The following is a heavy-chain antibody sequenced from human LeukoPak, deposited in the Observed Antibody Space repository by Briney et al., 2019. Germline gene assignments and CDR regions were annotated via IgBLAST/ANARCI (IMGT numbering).Heavy chain of an antibody. J-gene: IGHJ4*02. Sequence: GGSLRLSCAASGFTFSNYSMNWVRQAPGKGLEWVSYITSSSTVYYAGSVKGRFTISRDNAKNSLFLQMNSLRAEATAVYYCARDYCSGPKCYFIDYWGQGALVTVSS. CDR1: GFTFSNYS. V-gene: IGHV3-48*04. CDR3: ARDYCSGPKCYFIDY. CDR2: ITSSSTV. D-gene: IGHD2-15*01.